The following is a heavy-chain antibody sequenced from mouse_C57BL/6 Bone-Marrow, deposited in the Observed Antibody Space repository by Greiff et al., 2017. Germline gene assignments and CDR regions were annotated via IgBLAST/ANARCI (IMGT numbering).Heavy chain of an antibody. CDR2: IYPRDGST. CDR1: GYTFTSYD. V-gene: IGHV1-85*01. CDR3: ARRRVYYYGSRYWYFDV. D-gene: IGHD1-1*01. J-gene: IGHJ1*03. Sequence: QVQLQQSGPELVKPGASVKLSCKASGYTFTSYDINWVKQRPGQGLEWIGWIYPRDGSTTYNEKFKGKAPLTVATSSSPASMALHSRTSENSAVYFCARRRVYYYGSRYWYFDVWGTGTTVTVSS.